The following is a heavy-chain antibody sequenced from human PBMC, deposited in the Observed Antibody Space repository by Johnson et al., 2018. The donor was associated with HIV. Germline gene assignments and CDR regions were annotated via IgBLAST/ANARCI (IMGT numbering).Heavy chain of an antibody. CDR1: GFTFSNYA. D-gene: IGHD3-16*01. V-gene: IGHV3-30*04. CDR2: ISYDGSNK. Sequence: QVQLVESGGGVVQPGRSLRLSCAASGFTFSNYAMHWVRQAPGKGLEWVAVISYDGSNKYCADSVKGRYTISRDNSKNTLYLQTNSLRAEDTAVYYCTTGLMSAFDMWGQGTMVTVSS. J-gene: IGHJ3*02. CDR3: TTGLMSAFDM.